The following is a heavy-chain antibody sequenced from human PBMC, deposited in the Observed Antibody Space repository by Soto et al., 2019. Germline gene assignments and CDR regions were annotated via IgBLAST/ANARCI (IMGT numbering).Heavy chain of an antibody. V-gene: IGHV4-34*01. J-gene: IGHJ5*02. CDR2: INHSGST. CDR1: GGSFSGYY. D-gene: IGHD3-3*01. Sequence: SETLSLTCAVYGGSFSGYYWSWIRQPPGKGLEWIGEINHSGSTNYNPSLKSRVTISVDTSKNQFSLKLSSVTAADTAVYYCARGYYDFWSGYYGPPWGQGTLVTVSS. CDR3: ARGYYDFWSGYYGPP.